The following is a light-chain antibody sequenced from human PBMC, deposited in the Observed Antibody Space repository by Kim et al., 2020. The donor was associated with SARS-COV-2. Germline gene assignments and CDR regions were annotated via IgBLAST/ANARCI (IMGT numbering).Light chain of an antibody. V-gene: IGLV2-11*03. J-gene: IGLJ2*01. CDR3: CSYAGRNIVV. CDR2: DVT. Sequence: GPSVPISTPGTSGDFGGYNYVSWYQQHPGKAPKLLIYDVTTRPSGVPDRFSGSKSGNTASLSISGLQAEDEADYYCCSYAGRNIVVFGGGTQLTVL. CDR1: SGDFGGYNY.